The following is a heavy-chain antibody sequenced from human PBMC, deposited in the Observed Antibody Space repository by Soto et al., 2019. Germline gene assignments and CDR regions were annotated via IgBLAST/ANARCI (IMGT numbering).Heavy chain of an antibody. D-gene: IGHD3-10*01. CDR1: GGTFSSYA. CDR2: IIPIFGTA. Sequence: QVQLVQSGAEVKKPGSSVKVSCKASGGTFSSYAISWVRQAPGQGLEWMGGIIPIFGTANYAQKFQGRVTITADKSTSTAYMELSSLRSEDTAVYYCARETALIVRGVTRVHAFDIWGQGTMVTVSS. CDR3: ARETALIVRGVTRVHAFDI. J-gene: IGHJ3*02. V-gene: IGHV1-69*06.